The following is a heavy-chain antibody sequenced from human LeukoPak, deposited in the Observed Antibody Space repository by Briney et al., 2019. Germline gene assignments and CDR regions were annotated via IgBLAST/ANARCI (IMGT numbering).Heavy chain of an antibody. CDR3: ARGGGLDV. Sequence: GGSLRLSCSASGFAFRSYGMHWVRQAPGKGLEWVALIWDDGSKKYCGDSVRGRFTISRDNSKNSLYLQMSNLRAEDTAVYFCARGGGLDVWGQGATVTVSS. CDR2: IWDDGSKK. J-gene: IGHJ6*02. CDR1: GFAFRSYG. V-gene: IGHV3-33*01. D-gene: IGHD3-16*01.